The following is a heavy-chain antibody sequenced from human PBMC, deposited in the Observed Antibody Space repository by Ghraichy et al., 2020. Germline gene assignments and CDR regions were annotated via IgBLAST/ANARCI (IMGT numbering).Heavy chain of an antibody. CDR3: GKGCSGSYYSPFDY. CDR1: GFTFNDYA. Sequence: GGSLRLSCAASGFTFNDYAMHWVRQAPGKGLEWVSLLTGDGGSTYYADSVKGRFTISRDNSKNSLYLQMNSLRTEETALYYCGKGCSGSYYSPFDYWGQGTLVTVSS. D-gene: IGHD3-10*02. J-gene: IGHJ4*02. V-gene: IGHV3-43*02. CDR2: LTGDGGST.